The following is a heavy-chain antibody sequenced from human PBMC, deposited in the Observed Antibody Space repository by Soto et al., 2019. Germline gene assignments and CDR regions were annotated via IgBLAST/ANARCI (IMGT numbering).Heavy chain of an antibody. Sequence: GASVKVSCKASGYTFTGYYMHWVRQAPGQGLEWMGWINPNSGGTNYAQKFQGWVTMTRDTSISTAYMELSRLRSDDTAVYYCGRGSNYPYYYGMDVWGQGTTVPVSS. CDR3: GRGSNYPYYYGMDV. D-gene: IGHD4-4*01. J-gene: IGHJ6*02. V-gene: IGHV1-2*04. CDR2: INPNSGGT. CDR1: GYTFTGYY.